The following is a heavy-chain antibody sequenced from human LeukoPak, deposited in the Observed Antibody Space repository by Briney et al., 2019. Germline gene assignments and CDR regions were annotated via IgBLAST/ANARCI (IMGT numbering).Heavy chain of an antibody. Sequence: PGGSLRLSCAASGFTFSSYAMSWVRQAPGKGLEWVSAISGSGGSTYYADSVKGRFTISRDNSKNTLYLQMNSLRAEDTAVYYCAKQMRHDANEFSGGRTLYYYYGMDVWGQGTTVTVSS. J-gene: IGHJ6*02. CDR2: ISGSGGST. CDR1: GFTFSSYA. D-gene: IGHD3-3*01. V-gene: IGHV3-23*01. CDR3: AKQMRHDANEFSGGRTLYYYYGMDV.